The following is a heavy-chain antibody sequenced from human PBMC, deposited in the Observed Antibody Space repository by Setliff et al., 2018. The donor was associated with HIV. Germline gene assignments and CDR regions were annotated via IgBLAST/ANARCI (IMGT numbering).Heavy chain of an antibody. CDR3: ARGWFGGYYFDY. V-gene: IGHV4-34*01. Sequence: KPSETLSLTCAVYGGSFSGYYWSWIRQPPGKGLEWIGEINHAGSTNFNPSLKGRVTISVDTSKNQFSLKLSFVTAADTAVYYCARGWFGGYYFDYWGQGTLVTVSS. J-gene: IGHJ4*02. D-gene: IGHD3-10*01. CDR2: INHAGST. CDR1: GGSFSGYY.